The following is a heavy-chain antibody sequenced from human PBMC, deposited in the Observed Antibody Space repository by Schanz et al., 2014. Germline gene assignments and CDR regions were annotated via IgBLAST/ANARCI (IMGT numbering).Heavy chain of an antibody. Sequence: QGHLVQSGAEVKEPGASVQVSCKASGYVFTAYYMHWVRQAPGQGLEWMGVTNPNGGAEFAQKFQGRISMTRDTSISTVYMELTRLTFDDTAIYYCARDSDVSKYNLFDSWGQGTLVTVSS. CDR1: GYVFTAYY. CDR2: TNPNGGA. V-gene: IGHV1-2*02. CDR3: ARDSDVSKYNLFDS. J-gene: IGHJ5*01.